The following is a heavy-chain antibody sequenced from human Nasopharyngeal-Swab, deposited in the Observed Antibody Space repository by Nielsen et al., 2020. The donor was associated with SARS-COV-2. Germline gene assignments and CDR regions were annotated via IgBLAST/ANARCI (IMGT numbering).Heavy chain of an antibody. Sequence: ASVKVSCKASGYTFNSYYLHWVRQAPGQGLEWMGIINPTDGSTSYAQKFEGRVTMTRDTSTSTVYMELKSLRSEDTAVYYCARVLPFRIAGTSGMDVWGQGTTVTVSS. V-gene: IGHV1-46*02. J-gene: IGHJ6*02. CDR1: GYTFNSYY. CDR3: ARVLPFRIAGTSGMDV. D-gene: IGHD6-13*01. CDR2: INPTDGST.